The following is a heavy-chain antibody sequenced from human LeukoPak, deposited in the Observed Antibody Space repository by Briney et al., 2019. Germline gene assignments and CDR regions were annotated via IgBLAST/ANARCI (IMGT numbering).Heavy chain of an antibody. Sequence: PWETLSLTCTVSGGSISSYYWSWIRQPPGKGLEWIGYIYYSGSTNYNPSPKSRVTISVNTSKNQFSLKLSSVTAADTAVYYCARGPYDSSGYYYFDYWGQGTLVTVSS. CDR1: GGSISSYY. CDR3: ARGPYDSSGYYYFDY. J-gene: IGHJ4*02. V-gene: IGHV4-59*01. CDR2: IYYSGST. D-gene: IGHD3-22*01.